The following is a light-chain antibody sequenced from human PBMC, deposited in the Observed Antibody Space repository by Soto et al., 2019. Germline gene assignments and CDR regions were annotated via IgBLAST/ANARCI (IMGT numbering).Light chain of an antibody. CDR3: QQYNNWPWT. V-gene: IGKV3-15*01. CDR1: QSISGA. CDR2: GAS. J-gene: IGKJ1*01. Sequence: EIVMTQSPATLSVSPVVIATLSFMASQSISGALAWYQQKPGQAPRLLIYGASTRATTFPARFSGSGSGTDFTLTISSLQSEDFAVYYCQQYNNWPWTFGQGTKVDIK.